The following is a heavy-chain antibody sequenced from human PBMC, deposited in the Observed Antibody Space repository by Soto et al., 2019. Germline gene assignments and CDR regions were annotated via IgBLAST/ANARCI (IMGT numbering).Heavy chain of an antibody. CDR2: LYSGGVT. V-gene: IGHV3-66*01. D-gene: IGHD6-13*01. CDR3: ARDIGGSTWPGY. J-gene: IGHJ4*02. CDR1: TFSASSNY. Sequence: GGSLRLSCGGSTFSASSNYMSWVRQAPGKGLEWVSLLYSGGVTYYADSVKGRFTISRDDSKNTLYLQMNSLRVEDTAIYYCARDIGGSTWPGYWGQGTLVTVSS.